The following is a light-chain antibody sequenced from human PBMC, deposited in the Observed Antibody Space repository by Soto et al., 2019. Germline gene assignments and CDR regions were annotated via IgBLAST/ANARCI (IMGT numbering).Light chain of an antibody. J-gene: IGLJ1*01. Sequence: QSVLTQPASVSGSPGQSITISCTGTSSDVGSYNLVSWYQQHPGKAPKLMVYDVNRRPPGVPDRFFGSKSGNTASLTVSGLQAEDEADYYCVSFAGGTYVFGTGTKVTVL. CDR3: VSFAGGTYV. CDR2: DVN. CDR1: SSDVGSYNL. V-gene: IGLV2-23*02.